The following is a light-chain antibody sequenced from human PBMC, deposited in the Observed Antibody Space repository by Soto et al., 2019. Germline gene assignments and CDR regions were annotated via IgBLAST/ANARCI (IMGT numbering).Light chain of an antibody. V-gene: IGLV2-14*01. CDR1: SSDVGSYNY. Sequence: QSALTQPASVSGSPGQSITISCTGTSSDVGSYNYVSCYQQHPGKAPKLMIYEVNNRPSGVSNPFSASKSDNTASLTISGLQAEDEADYYCSSYTNNCSLDVFGGGTQLTVL. CDR2: EVN. J-gene: IGLJ2*01. CDR3: SSYTNNCSLDV.